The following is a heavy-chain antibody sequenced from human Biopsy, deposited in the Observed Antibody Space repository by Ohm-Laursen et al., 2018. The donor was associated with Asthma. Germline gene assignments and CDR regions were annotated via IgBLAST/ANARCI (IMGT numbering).Heavy chain of an antibody. CDR3: ARCQVGYSSGWSLLLKKIYYSGMDV. J-gene: IGHJ6*02. CDR2: IMTVLGTT. Sequence: GSSVKVSCKASGGMFGNYAISWVRQAPGQGLEWLGGIMTVLGTTNYAQKFQGRVTITADESTSTAYMEVTSLRSEDTAIYYCARCQVGYSSGWSLLLKKIYYSGMDVWGQGTAVTVSS. V-gene: IGHV1-69*01. D-gene: IGHD6-19*01. CDR1: GGMFGNYA.